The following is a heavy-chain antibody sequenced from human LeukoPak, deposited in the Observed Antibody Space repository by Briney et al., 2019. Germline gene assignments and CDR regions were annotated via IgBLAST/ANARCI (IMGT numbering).Heavy chain of an antibody. J-gene: IGHJ4*02. CDR2: IYYGGIT. Sequence: SETLSLTCTVSGGSISSSSYYWGWIRQPPGKGLEWIGSIYYGGITYYNSSLKSRVTISVDTSKNQFSLKLSSVTAADTAVYYCARRGGGSPHFDSWGQGTLVTVSS. D-gene: IGHD2-15*01. CDR1: GGSISSSSYY. V-gene: IGHV4-39*01. CDR3: ARRGGGSPHFDS.